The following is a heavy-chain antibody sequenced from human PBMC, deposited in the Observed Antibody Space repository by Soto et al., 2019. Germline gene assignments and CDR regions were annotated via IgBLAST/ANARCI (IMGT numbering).Heavy chain of an antibody. J-gene: IGHJ5*02. Sequence: QLQLQESGPGLVKPSETLSLTCTVSGGSISSSSYYWGWIRQPPGKGLEWIGGIYYSGSTYYNPSLKSRVTISVDTSKNQFSLKLSSVTAADTAVYYCARHGDYGGAYGWFDPWGQGTLVTVSS. CDR2: IYYSGST. CDR3: ARHGDYGGAYGWFDP. CDR1: GGSISSSSYY. V-gene: IGHV4-39*01. D-gene: IGHD4-17*01.